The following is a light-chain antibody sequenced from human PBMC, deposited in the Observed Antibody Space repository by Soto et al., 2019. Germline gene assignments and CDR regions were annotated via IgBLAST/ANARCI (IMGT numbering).Light chain of an antibody. J-gene: IGKJ2*01. CDR1: QSVSSIS. Sequence: EIVLTQSPGTLSLSRGERATLSCRASQSVSSISLARSQQKPGQAPMLLIYGASSRATGIPDRFSGSGSGTDFTVTISRLEPEDFAVYYCQQYGSSSYTFGQGTKLELK. CDR2: GAS. CDR3: QQYGSSSYT. V-gene: IGKV3-20*01.